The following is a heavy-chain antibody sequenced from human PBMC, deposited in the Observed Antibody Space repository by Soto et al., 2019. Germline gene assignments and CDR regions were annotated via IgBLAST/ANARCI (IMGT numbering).Heavy chain of an antibody. J-gene: IGHJ3*02. CDR3: AREYYDSSGYYHSNDAFDI. V-gene: IGHV1-2*04. Sequence: ASVKVSCKASGYTFTGYYMHWVRQAPGQGLEWMGWINPNSGGTNYAQKFQGWVTMTRDTSISTAYMELSRLRSDDTAVYYCAREYYDSSGYYHSNDAFDIWGQGTVVTVSS. D-gene: IGHD3-22*01. CDR1: GYTFTGYY. CDR2: INPNSGGT.